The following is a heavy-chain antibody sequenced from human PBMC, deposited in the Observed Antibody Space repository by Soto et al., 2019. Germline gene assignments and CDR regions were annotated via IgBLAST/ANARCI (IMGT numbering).Heavy chain of an antibody. V-gene: IGHV6-1*01. J-gene: IGHJ4*02. CDR1: GDSVSSNSSA. Sequence: SQTLSLTCAISGDSVSSNSSAWNWIGQSPSRGLEWLGRTYYRSKWYNDYAVSVKSRITINPDTSKNQFSLKLSSVTAADTAVYYCARSFGVAAAGPFDYWGQGTLVTVSS. CDR3: ARSFGVAAAGPFDY. CDR2: TYYRSKWYN. D-gene: IGHD6-13*01.